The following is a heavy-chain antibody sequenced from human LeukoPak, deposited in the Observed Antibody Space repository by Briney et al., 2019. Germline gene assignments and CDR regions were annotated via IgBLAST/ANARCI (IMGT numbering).Heavy chain of an antibody. CDR2: ISGSGGST. J-gene: IGHJ4*02. Sequence: GGSLRLSCSVSGFTFSDYAMTWVRQAPGKGLEWVSAISGSGGSTYYADSVKGRFTISRDNSKNTLYLQMNSLRAEGTAVYYCAKDPSYGANYWGQGTLVTVSS. V-gene: IGHV3-23*01. CDR3: AKDPSYGANY. CDR1: GFTFSDYA. D-gene: IGHD2/OR15-2a*01.